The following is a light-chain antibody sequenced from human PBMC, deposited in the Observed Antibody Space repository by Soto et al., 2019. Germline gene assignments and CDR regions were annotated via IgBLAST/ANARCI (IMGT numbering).Light chain of an antibody. CDR2: DVS. Sequence: QSVLTHPASVSGSPRPSITISCTVTSSDVGGYNYVSWYQQHPGKAPKLMIYDVSNRPSGVSNRFSGSKSGNSASLTLSGLQAEDEADYYCSSYTSSSTPHVVFGGGTKLTVL. CDR1: SSDVGGYNY. CDR3: SSYTSSSTPHVV. J-gene: IGLJ2*01. V-gene: IGLV2-14*01.